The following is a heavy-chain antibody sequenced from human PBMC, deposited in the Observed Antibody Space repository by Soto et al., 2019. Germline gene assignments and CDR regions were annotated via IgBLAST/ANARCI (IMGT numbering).Heavy chain of an antibody. Sequence: PGGSLRLSCAASGFTFSDYYMSWIRQAPGKGLEWVSYISSSGSTIYYQDYVKGRFTISRDNAKKSLYLQMKSMRAEDKAVYYCASKQLVLGDGFDIWGQGTMVTVSS. D-gene: IGHD6-13*01. V-gene: IGHV3-11*01. CDR3: ASKQLVLGDGFDI. J-gene: IGHJ3*02. CDR2: ISSSGSTI. CDR1: GFTFSDYY.